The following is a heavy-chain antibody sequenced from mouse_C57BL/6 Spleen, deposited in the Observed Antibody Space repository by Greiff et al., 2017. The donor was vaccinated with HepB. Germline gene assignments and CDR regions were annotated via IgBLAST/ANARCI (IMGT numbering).Heavy chain of an antibody. CDR3: ARARGSSYVLAY. V-gene: IGHV1-69*01. CDR2: IDPSDSYT. J-gene: IGHJ3*01. Sequence: QVQLQQPGAELVMPGASVKLSCKASGYTFTSYWMHWVKQRPGQGLEWVGEIDPSDSYTNYNQKFKGKSTLTVAKSSSTAYMQLSSLTSEDSAVYYCARARGSSYVLAYWGQGTLVTVSA. D-gene: IGHD1-1*01. CDR1: GYTFTSYW.